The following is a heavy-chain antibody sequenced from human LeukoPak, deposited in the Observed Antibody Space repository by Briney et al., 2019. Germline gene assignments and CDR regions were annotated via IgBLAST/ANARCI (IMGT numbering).Heavy chain of an antibody. J-gene: IGHJ6*02. CDR1: DGSISSGDYY. CDR3: ARVYCGGDCYPYYYYYYGMDV. CDR2: IYYSGST. V-gene: IGHV4-61*08. Sequence: SETLSLTCTVSDGSISSGDYYWSWIRQPPGKGLEWIGYIYYSGSTNYNPSLKSRVTISVDTSKNRFSLKLSSVTAAGTAVYYCARVYCGGDCYPYYYYYYGMDVWGQGTSVTVSS. D-gene: IGHD2-21*02.